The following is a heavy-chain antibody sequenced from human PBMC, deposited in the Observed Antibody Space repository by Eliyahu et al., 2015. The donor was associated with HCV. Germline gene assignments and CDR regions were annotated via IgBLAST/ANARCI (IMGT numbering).Heavy chain of an antibody. D-gene: IGHD2-15*01. V-gene: IGHV3-21*01. CDR1: GFTFSSYS. CDR2: ISSSSSYI. CDR3: ARGGHPKGNDY. J-gene: IGHJ4*02. Sequence: EVQLVESGGGLVKPGGSLRLXCAASGFTFSSYSMNWVRQAPGKGLEXVSSISSSSSYIYYADSVKGRFTISRDNAKNSLYLQMNSLRAEDTAVYYCARGGHPKGNDYWGQGTLVTVSS.